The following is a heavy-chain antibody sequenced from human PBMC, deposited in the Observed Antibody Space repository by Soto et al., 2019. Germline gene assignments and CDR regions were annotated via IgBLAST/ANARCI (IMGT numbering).Heavy chain of an antibody. V-gene: IGHV1-3*01. CDR1: GYTFTSYA. D-gene: IGHD3-22*01. CDR2: INAGNGNT. CDR3: AKDKSDYYESRRNWFDP. J-gene: IGHJ5*02. Sequence: ASVKVSCKASGYTFTSYAMHWVRQAPGQRLEWMGWINAGNGNTKYSQKFQGRVTITRDTSASTAYMELSSLRSEDTAVYYCAKDKSDYYESRRNWFDPWGQGTLVTVSS.